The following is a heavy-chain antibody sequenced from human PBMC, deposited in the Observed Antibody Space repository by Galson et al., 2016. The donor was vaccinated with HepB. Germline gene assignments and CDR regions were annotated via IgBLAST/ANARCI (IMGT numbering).Heavy chain of an antibody. V-gene: IGHV5-51*01. CDR2: IYLANSGI. CDR3: ARQLRAVE. D-gene: IGHD3-10*01. Sequence: QSGAEVKKPGESLRISCKGSGYSFTSYWIGWVRQMPGKGLGWMGIIYLANSGIRYSPSFQGRVTISADKSIYTAYLQWSSLEASDSAMYYCARQLRAVEWGQGTLVTVSS. J-gene: IGHJ4*02. CDR1: GYSFTSYW.